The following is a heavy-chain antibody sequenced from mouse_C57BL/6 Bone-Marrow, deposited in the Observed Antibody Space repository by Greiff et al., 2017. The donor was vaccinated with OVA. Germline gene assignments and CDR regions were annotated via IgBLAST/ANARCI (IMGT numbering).Heavy chain of an antibody. Sequence: QVQLQQPGAELVKPGASVKLSCKASGYTFTSYWMQWVKQRPGQGLEWIGEIDPSDSYTNYNQKFKGKATLTVDTSSSTAYMQLSSLTSEDSAVYYCARLRDYSYYYGSSYDWYFDVWGTGTTVTVSS. CDR3: ARLRDYSYYYGSSYDWYFDV. J-gene: IGHJ1*03. D-gene: IGHD1-1*01. CDR2: IDPSDSYT. V-gene: IGHV1-50*01. CDR1: GYTFTSYW.